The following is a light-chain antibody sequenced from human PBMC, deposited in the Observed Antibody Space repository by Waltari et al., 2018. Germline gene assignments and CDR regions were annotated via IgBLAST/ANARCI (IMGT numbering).Light chain of an antibody. CDR2: DVN. J-gene: IGLJ3*02. CDR3: CSFTSTSSWV. CDR1: SSDIGAYNY. Sequence: HSALTQPASVSGSPGQSITISCTGTSSDIGAYNYVSWYQQHPDKAPKLIIFDVNNRPSGVSSRFSGSKSGNTASLTLSGLQAEDEADFYCCSFTSTSSWVFGGGTKLTVL. V-gene: IGLV2-14*03.